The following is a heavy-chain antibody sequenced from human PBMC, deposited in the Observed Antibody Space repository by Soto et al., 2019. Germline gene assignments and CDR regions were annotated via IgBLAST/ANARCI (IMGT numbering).Heavy chain of an antibody. CDR3: ARSLTEGYCTITGCYTRPLYGMDV. J-gene: IGHJ6*02. CDR1: GYTFSGYY. V-gene: IGHV1-2*02. D-gene: IGHD2-2*02. CDR2: INPNSGGT. Sequence: ASVKVSCKASGYTFSGYYIHWLRQAPGQGLEWMGWINPNSGGTNYAQKFQGRVTVTGDTPTSTAYMELSRLTSDDTAVYYCARSLTEGYCTITGCYTRPLYGMDVWRQGTTVTVSS.